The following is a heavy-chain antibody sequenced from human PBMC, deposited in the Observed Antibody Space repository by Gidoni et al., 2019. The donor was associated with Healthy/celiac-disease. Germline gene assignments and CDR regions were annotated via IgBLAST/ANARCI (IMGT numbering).Heavy chain of an antibody. CDR1: CFHFSSYS. D-gene: IGHD6-19*01. Sequence: EVQLVESGGGLVKPGGSLRLSCAAPCFHFSSYSMNWVRPAPGKGLEWVSSISSSSSYIYYADSVKGRFTISRDNAKNSLYLQMNSLRAEDTAVYYCARDLGIAVAAPDYWGQGTLVTVSS. V-gene: IGHV3-21*01. CDR3: ARDLGIAVAAPDY. J-gene: IGHJ4*02. CDR2: ISSSSSYI.